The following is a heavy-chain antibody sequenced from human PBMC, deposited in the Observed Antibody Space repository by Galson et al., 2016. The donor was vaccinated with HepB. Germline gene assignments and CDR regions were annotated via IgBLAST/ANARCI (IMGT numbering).Heavy chain of an antibody. Sequence: SETLSLTCTVSGGSISSNYYWGWIRQPPGKGLEWIGSFYYSGSTNYNPSLKSRATISVDTSKNQFSLNLSSVTAADTAVYYCARHDGAGSNQGWDSWGQGTLVTVSS. D-gene: IGHD1-14*01. CDR1: GGSISSNYY. CDR2: FYYSGST. CDR3: ARHDGAGSNQGWDS. V-gene: IGHV4-39*01. J-gene: IGHJ4*02.